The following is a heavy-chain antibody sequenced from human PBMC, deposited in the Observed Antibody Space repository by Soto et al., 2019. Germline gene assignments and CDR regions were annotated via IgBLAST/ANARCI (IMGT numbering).Heavy chain of an antibody. V-gene: IGHV4-39*07. D-gene: IGHD4-17*01. CDR1: GGSISSSNYY. CDR3: ARADYGDYLGWFDP. Sequence: QLQLQESGPGLVKPSETLSLTCTVSGGSISSSNYYWAWIRQPPGKGLEWIGEINHSGSTNYNPSLKSRVTISVDTSKNQFSLKLSSVTAADTAVYYCARADYGDYLGWFDPWGQGTLVTVSS. J-gene: IGHJ5*02. CDR2: INHSGST.